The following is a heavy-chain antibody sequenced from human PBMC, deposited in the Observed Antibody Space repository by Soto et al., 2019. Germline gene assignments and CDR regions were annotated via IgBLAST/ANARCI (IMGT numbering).Heavy chain of an antibody. CDR2: ISGSGDST. Sequence: GGSLRLSCAASGFTFSSYGINWVRQAPGKGLEWVSGISGSGDSTYYADSVKGRFTISRDNSKNTLYLQVSSLRAEDTAVYYCAKAGGYASSTSLGYWGQGTLVTVSS. V-gene: IGHV3-23*01. CDR1: GFTFSSYG. J-gene: IGHJ4*02. CDR3: AKAGGYASSTSLGY. D-gene: IGHD2-2*01.